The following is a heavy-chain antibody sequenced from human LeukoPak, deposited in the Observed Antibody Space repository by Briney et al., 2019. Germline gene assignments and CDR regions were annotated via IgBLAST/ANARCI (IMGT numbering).Heavy chain of an antibody. CDR2: VYHSGAT. V-gene: IGHV4-4*02. J-gene: IGHJ6*02. D-gene: IGHD1-26*01. Sequence: PSETLSLTCTVSGDSISSTGCWTWVRQPPGEGLEWIGEVYHSGATNYNPSLKSRVTMSVDKSKNLFSLKVSSVTAADTAVYYCARGRSNYYGMDVWGQGTTVTVSS. CDR1: GDSISSTGC. CDR3: ARGRSNYYGMDV.